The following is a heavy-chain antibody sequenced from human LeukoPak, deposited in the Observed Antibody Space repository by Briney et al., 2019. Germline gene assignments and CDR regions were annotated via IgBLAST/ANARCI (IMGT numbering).Heavy chain of an antibody. D-gene: IGHD3-3*01. CDR3: ARSSGEWLLPYNYYYGMDV. Sequence: GASVKVSCKASGGTFSSYAISWVRQAPGQGLEWMGGIIPIFGTANYAQKFQGRVTITADESTSTACMELSSLRSEDTAVYYCARSSGEWLLPYNYYYGMDVWGQGTTVTVSS. V-gene: IGHV1-69*13. CDR2: IIPIFGTA. CDR1: GGTFSSYA. J-gene: IGHJ6*02.